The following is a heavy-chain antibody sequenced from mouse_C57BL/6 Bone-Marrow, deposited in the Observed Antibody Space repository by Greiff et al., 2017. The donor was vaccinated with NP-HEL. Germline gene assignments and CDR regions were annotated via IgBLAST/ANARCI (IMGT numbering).Heavy chain of an antibody. Sequence: EVQLQQSGAELVRPGASVKLSCTASGFNIKDYYMHWVKQRPEQGLEWIGRIDPEDGDTEYAPKFQGTATMTADTPSNTAYLQLSSLTSEDTAVYYCTTPYYGKYDWVDYWGQGTSVTVSS. CDR3: TTPYYGKYDWVDY. CDR1: GFNIKDYY. V-gene: IGHV14-1*01. CDR2: IDPEDGDT. J-gene: IGHJ4*01. D-gene: IGHD2-10*01.